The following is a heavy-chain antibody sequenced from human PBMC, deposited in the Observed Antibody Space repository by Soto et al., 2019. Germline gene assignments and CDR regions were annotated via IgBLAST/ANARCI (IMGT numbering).Heavy chain of an antibody. CDR2: VSGSRGST. V-gene: IGHV3-23*01. Sequence: GGSLRLCCAASGFPVSSYAMSWVRLAPGQGLEWGSSVSGSRGSTYYAESVKGRSTISSANSKNTLYLQMNSLRSEDTAVYYCAKAGRRIFGGVNYYYYYMDVWGKGPTVTVS. CDR3: AKAGRRIFGGVNYYYYYMDV. J-gene: IGHJ6*03. D-gene: IGHD3-3*02. CDR1: GFPVSSYA.